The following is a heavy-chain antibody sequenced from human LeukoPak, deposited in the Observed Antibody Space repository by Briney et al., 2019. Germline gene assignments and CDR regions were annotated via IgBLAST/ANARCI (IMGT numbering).Heavy chain of an antibody. D-gene: IGHD5-12*01. J-gene: IGHJ4*02. CDR2: IYYSGST. CDR3: ATSGYDTSPEY. Sequence: SETLSLTCTVSGGSISSSSYYWGWIRQPPGKGLEWIGSIYYSGSTNYNPSLKSRVTISVDTSKNQFSLKLSSVTAADTAVYYCATSGYDTSPEYWGQGTLVTVSS. V-gene: IGHV4-39*01. CDR1: GGSISSSSYY.